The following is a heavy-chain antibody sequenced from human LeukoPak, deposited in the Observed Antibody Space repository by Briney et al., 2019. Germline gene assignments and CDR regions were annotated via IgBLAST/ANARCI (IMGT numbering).Heavy chain of an antibody. CDR2: IRPDGDDK. V-gene: IGHV3-30*02. CDR3: AKDKGSTWYDYFDY. Sequence: GGSLRLSCATSGFTFSTFGMHWVRQVPGKGLQWVAFIRPDGDDKYYADSVKGRFTISRDNSKNTLYLQMNSLRAENTALYYCAKDKGSTWYDYFDYWGQGTLVTVSS. J-gene: IGHJ4*02. CDR1: GFTFSTFG. D-gene: IGHD6-13*01.